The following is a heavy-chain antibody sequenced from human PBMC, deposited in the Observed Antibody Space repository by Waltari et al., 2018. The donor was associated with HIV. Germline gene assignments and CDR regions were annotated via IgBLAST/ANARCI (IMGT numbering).Heavy chain of an antibody. D-gene: IGHD3-16*01. Sequence: AEVKKRGESLKISCKASGYTFSNYWIAWVRQTPGKGLGWMGVIHPSDGDSRHSPSFKGHVTLSVHKAINTAYLQLTSLNASDSAIYFCARHSRGRSSFVPWGQGTLVRVSS. V-gene: IGHV5-51*01. J-gene: IGHJ5*02. CDR3: ARHSRGRSSFVP. CDR1: GYTFSNYW. CDR2: IHPSDGDS.